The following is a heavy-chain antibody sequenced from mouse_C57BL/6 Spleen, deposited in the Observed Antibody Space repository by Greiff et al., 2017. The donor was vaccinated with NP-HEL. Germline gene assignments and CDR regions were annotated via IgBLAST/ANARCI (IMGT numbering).Heavy chain of an antibody. Sequence: VQLQQSGPVLVKPGASVKMSCEASGYTFTDYYMNWVKQSHGKSLEWIGVINPYNGGTSYNQKFKGKATLTVDKSSSTAYMELNSLTSEDSAVYYCARYTTVVATRYFDVWGTGTTVTVSS. CDR3: ARYTTVVATRYFDV. CDR1: GYTFTDYY. J-gene: IGHJ1*03. V-gene: IGHV1-19*01. CDR2: INPYNGGT. D-gene: IGHD1-1*01.